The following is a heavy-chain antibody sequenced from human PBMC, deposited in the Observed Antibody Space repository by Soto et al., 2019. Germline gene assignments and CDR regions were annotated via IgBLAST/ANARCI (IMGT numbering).Heavy chain of an antibody. CDR3: AKEFHSWNYFDY. D-gene: IGHD1-20*01. J-gene: IGHJ4*02. Sequence: GSLRLSCAASGFTFSSSGMHWVRQAPGKGLEWVAVISYDGSNKFYADSVKGRFTISRDNFRNTLYLQMNSLRAEDTAVYYCAKEFHSWNYFDYWGQGTLVTVSS. CDR1: GFTFSSSG. CDR2: ISYDGSNK. V-gene: IGHV3-30*18.